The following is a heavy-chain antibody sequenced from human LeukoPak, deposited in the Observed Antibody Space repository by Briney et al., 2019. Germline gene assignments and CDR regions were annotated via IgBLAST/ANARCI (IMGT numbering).Heavy chain of an antibody. CDR1: GDSASRNSAA. CDR2: TYYRSKWYS. V-gene: IGHV6-1*01. CDR3: ASLTGDESY. J-gene: IGHJ4*02. D-gene: IGHD7-27*01. Sequence: SQTLSLTCASSGDSASRNSAAWNWIRQSPSRGLEWLGRTYYRSKWYSEYAVSVKSRITINPDTSKNQFSLQLNSVTPEDTAVYYCASLTGDESYWGQGTLVTVSS.